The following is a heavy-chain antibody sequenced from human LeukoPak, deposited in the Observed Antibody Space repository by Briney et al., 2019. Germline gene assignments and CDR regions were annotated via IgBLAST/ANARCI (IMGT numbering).Heavy chain of an antibody. Sequence: VSVKVSCKASGYTFTSYGISWVRQAPGQGLEWMGWISAYNGNTNYAQKLQGRVTMTTDTSTSTAYMELRSLRSDDTAVYYCARDPHYYDSSGSLGFWGQGTLVTVSS. CDR3: ARDPHYYDSSGSLGF. CDR1: GYTFTSYG. CDR2: ISAYNGNT. V-gene: IGHV1-18*01. D-gene: IGHD3-22*01. J-gene: IGHJ4*02.